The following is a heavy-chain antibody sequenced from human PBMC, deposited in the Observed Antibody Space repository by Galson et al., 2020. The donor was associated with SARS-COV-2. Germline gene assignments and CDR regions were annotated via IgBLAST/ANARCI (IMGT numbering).Heavy chain of an antibody. V-gene: IGHV3-23*01. J-gene: IGHJ4*02. D-gene: IGHD3-10*01. CDR3: AKDRTSGRVDPTHFDY. Sequence: QAGGSLRLSCAASGFTFSTYGMNWVRQAPGKGLEWVSGISGSGGNTYFADSVKGRFTISRDNSENTLYLQMNSLRAEDTAVYYCAKDRTSGRVDPTHFDYWGQGTLVAVSS. CDR1: GFTFSTYG. CDR2: ISGSGGNT.